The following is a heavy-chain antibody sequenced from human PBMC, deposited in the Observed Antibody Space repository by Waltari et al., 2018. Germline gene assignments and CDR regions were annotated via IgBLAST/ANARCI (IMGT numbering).Heavy chain of an antibody. CDR3: ARDHAEQWLVLGY. CDR1: GGSISSGSYY. D-gene: IGHD6-19*01. V-gene: IGHV4-61*02. J-gene: IGHJ4*02. Sequence: QVQLQESGPGLVKPSQTLSLTCTVSGGSISSGSYYWSWIRQPAGKGLEWIGRIYTSGSTNYNPSLKSRVTISLDTSKNQFSLKLSSVTAADTAVYYCARDHAEQWLVLGYWGQGTLVTVSS. CDR2: IYTSGST.